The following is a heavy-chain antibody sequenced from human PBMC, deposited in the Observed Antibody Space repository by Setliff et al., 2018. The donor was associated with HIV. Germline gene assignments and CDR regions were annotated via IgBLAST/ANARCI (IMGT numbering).Heavy chain of an antibody. CDR3: ARVSCSSWYSIPLYYYYSMDV. J-gene: IGHJ6*03. V-gene: IGHV4-34*01. CDR1: GGSFNDYY. Sequence: SETLSLTCAVYGGSFNDYYWSWIRQPPGKGLEWIGEMQHSGRTNYNPSLRSRVTTSVDTSKSQFSLKLSSVTAADTAVYYCARVSCSSWYSIPLYYYYSMDVWGKGTTVTVSS. CDR2: MQHSGRT. D-gene: IGHD6-13*01.